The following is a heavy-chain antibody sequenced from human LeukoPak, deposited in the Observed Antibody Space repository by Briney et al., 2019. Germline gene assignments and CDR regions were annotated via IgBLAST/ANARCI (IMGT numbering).Heavy chain of an antibody. CDR2: ISYDGSNK. V-gene: IGHV3-30*04. CDR3: AKDGATITHYYYYMDA. CDR1: GFTFSSYA. Sequence: GGSLRLSCAASGFTFSSYAMHWVRQAPGKGLEWVAVISYDGSNKYYADSVKGRFTISRDSSKNTLYLQMNSLRAEDTAVYYCAKDGATITHYYYYMDAWGKGTTVTVSS. D-gene: IGHD5-12*01. J-gene: IGHJ6*03.